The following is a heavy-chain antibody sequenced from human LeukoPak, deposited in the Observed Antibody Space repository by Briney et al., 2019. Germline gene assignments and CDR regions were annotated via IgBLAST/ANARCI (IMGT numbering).Heavy chain of an antibody. J-gene: IGHJ4*02. D-gene: IGHD3-22*01. CDR2: IIPIFGTA. CDR1: GGTSSSYA. Sequence: SVKVSCKASGGTSSSYAISWVRQAPGQGLEWMGGIIPIFGTANYAQKFQGRVTITADESTSTAYMELSSLRSEDTAVYYCARGPLGYDSSGYHQTRSYFDYWGQGTLVTVSS. V-gene: IGHV1-69*13. CDR3: ARGPLGYDSSGYHQTRSYFDY.